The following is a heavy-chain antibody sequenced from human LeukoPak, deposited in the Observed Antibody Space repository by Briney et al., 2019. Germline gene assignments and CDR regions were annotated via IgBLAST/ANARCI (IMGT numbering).Heavy chain of an antibody. D-gene: IGHD2-21*01. CDR2: IYTSGST. J-gene: IGHJ6*03. CDR3: AREGEYNYYYMDV. Sequence: PSETLSLTCTVSGGSISSYYWSWIRQPPGKGLEWIGQIYTSGSTNYNPSLKSRVTMSVDTSKNQFSLKLSSVTAADTAVYYCAREGEYNYYYMDVWGKGTTVTISS. V-gene: IGHV4-4*07. CDR1: GGSISSYY.